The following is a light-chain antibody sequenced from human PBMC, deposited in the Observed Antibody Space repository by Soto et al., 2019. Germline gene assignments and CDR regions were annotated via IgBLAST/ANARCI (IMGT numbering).Light chain of an antibody. Sequence: QSVLTQPASVSGSPGQSITISCTGTSSDVGGYNYVAWYQQHPGKVPRLMIYEVRNRPSWVSNRFSGSKTASPASLTICGLQAEDEADYYCISYTSSSTSYVFGTGTKV. CDR3: ISYTSSSTSYV. V-gene: IGLV2-14*01. J-gene: IGLJ1*01. CDR2: EVR. CDR1: SSDVGGYNY.